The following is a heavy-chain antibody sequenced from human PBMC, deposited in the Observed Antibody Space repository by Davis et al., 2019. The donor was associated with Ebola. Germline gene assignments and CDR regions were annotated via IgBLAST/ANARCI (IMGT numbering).Heavy chain of an antibody. CDR2: ISSSSSYI. D-gene: IGHD3-22*01. Sequence: GGSLRLSCAASGFTFSSYSMNWVRQAPGKGLEWVSSISSSSSYIYYADSVKGRFTISRDNAKNSLYLQMNSLRAEDTAVYYCARDQYYDSSATDGMDVWGQGTTVTVSS. CDR3: ARDQYYDSSATDGMDV. J-gene: IGHJ6*02. CDR1: GFTFSSYS. V-gene: IGHV3-21*01.